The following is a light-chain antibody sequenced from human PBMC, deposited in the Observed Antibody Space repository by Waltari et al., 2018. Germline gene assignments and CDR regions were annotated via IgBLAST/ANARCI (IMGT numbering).Light chain of an antibody. V-gene: IGKV1-5*03. CDR2: KAS. J-gene: IGKJ2*01. Sequence: EIQMTHSPSTLSASVGDRVTITCRASQSISSWLAWYQQKPGKAPKLLIYKASSLESGVPSRFSGSGSGTEFTLTISSLQPDDFATYYCQQYNSYSYTFGQGTKLEIK. CDR3: QQYNSYSYT. CDR1: QSISSW.